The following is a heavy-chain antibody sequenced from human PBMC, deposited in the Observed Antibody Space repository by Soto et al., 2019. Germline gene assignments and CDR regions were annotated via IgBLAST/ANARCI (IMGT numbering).Heavy chain of an antibody. CDR3: AAEEWIQLWPPNMDV. CDR1: GFTFTSSA. V-gene: IGHV1-58*02. J-gene: IGHJ6*02. CDR2: IVVGSGNT. Sequence: ASVKVSCKASGFTFTSSAMQWVRQARGQRLEWIGWIVVGSGNTNYAQKFQERVTITRDMSTSTAYMELSSLRSEDTAVYYCAAEEWIQLWPPNMDVWGQGTTVTVSS. D-gene: IGHD5-18*01.